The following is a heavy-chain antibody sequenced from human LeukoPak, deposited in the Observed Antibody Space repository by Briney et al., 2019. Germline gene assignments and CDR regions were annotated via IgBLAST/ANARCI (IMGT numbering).Heavy chain of an antibody. V-gene: IGHV4-39*01. CDR1: GGSITTTYY. D-gene: IGHD3-10*01. CDR3: TRHQTNFYGSGAPFDP. J-gene: IGHJ5*02. Sequence: SETLSLTCSVSGGSITTTYYWSWIRQPPGGGLEWIASLYHSGNSNYTPSLKSRVTMSVDTPKNQFSLQLTSMTAADTAMYYCTRHQTNFYGSGAPFDPWGQGTLVTVSS. CDR2: LYHSGNS.